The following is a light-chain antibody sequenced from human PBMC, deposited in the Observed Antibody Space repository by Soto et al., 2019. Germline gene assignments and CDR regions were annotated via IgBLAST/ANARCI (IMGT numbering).Light chain of an antibody. CDR3: LQDYNYPLT. Sequence: AIQMTQSPSSVSASVGDRVTITCRASQDIGDDLGWYQQKPGKVPKLLIYVASSLQSGVPSRFSGSGSGTDFTLTISSLQPEDAATYYGLQDYNYPLTFGGGTKVEIK. CDR1: QDIGDD. CDR2: VAS. J-gene: IGKJ4*01. V-gene: IGKV1-6*02.